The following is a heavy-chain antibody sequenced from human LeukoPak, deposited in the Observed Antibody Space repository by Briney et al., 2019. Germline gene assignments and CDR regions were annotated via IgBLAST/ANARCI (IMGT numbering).Heavy chain of an antibody. Sequence: ASVKVSCKASGYSFTTYYVHWVRQAPGPGLEWMGWINPNNGGTNYAQKFQGRVTMTRDTSITTAYMELSRLTSDDTAVYYCARDQRGYNRPVEYWGQGTLVTVSS. CDR3: ARDQRGYNRPVEY. CDR1: GYSFTTYY. V-gene: IGHV1-2*02. D-gene: IGHD5-24*01. CDR2: INPNNGGT. J-gene: IGHJ4*02.